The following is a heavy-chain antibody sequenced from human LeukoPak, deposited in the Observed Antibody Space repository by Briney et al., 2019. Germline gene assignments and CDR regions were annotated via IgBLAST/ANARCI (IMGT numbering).Heavy chain of an antibody. Sequence: SETLSLTCTVSGDSFSSFYWSWIRQPAGKGLEWIGRIYTSGSTHYNPSLKSRVTMTVDTSKNQFSVNLSSVTAADTAVYYCARGKTGYGFDYWGQGTLVTVSS. CDR3: ARGKTGYGFDY. D-gene: IGHD5-12*01. J-gene: IGHJ4*02. V-gene: IGHV4-4*07. CDR1: GDSFSSFY. CDR2: IYTSGST.